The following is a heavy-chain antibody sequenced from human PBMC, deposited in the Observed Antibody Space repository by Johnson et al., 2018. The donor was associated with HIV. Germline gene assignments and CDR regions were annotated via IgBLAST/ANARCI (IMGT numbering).Heavy chain of an antibody. Sequence: EVQLVESGGGLVQPGRSLRLSCAASGFTFDDYAMHWVRQAPGKGLEWVSGISWNSGSIGYADSVKGRFTISRDNAKNSLYLQMNSLRAEDTALYYCAKDLFYDPHAFDIWGQGTMVTVSS. CDR2: ISWNSGSI. CDR3: AKDLFYDPHAFDI. D-gene: IGHD2/OR15-2a*01. V-gene: IGHV3-9*01. CDR1: GFTFDDYA. J-gene: IGHJ3*02.